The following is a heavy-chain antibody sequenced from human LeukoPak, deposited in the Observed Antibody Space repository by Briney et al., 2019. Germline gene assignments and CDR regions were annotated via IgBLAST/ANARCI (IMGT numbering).Heavy chain of an antibody. CDR3: ARDPGYDILTGYYPFDY. Sequence: GGSLRLSCAASGFTFSSYSMNWVRQAPGKGLEWVSSISSSSSSIYYADSVKGRFTISRDNAKNTLYLQMNSLRAEDTAVYYCARDPGYDILTGYYPFDYWGQGTLVTVSS. V-gene: IGHV3-21*01. CDR1: GFTFSSYS. CDR2: ISSSSSSI. J-gene: IGHJ4*02. D-gene: IGHD3-9*01.